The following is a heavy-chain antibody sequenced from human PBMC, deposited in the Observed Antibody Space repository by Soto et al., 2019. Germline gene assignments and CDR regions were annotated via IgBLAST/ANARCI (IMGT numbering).Heavy chain of an antibody. CDR2: ISSYNGNT. J-gene: IGHJ5*02. D-gene: IGHD2-2*01. V-gene: IGHV1-18*04. CDR1: CYAIASCG. Sequence: AKPCCKESCYAIASCGRWWVRQDTKQGLEWMGWISSYNGNTNYAQKVQGRVTMTTDTSTSTTYMELRSLRSDDTAVYYCARGLRYCSTTSCFSGVTWFDPWGQGTLVTGSS. CDR3: ARGLRYCSTTSCFSGVTWFDP.